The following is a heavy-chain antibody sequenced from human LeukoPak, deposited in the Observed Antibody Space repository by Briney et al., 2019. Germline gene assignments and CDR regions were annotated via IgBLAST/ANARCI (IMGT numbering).Heavy chain of an antibody. J-gene: IGHJ6*03. V-gene: IGHV4-31*03. D-gene: IGHD3-3*01. CDR2: ISYSGST. Sequence: SETPSLTCTVSGGSISSGTSYWSWIRQHPGMGLEWIGYISYSGSTYYNPSLKSRLGMSVDTSRNQLPQKMSSVTAADTAVYYCARCNYDFWSGAQEYYYYYHMDVWGKGTTVTVSS. CDR3: ARCNYDFWSGAQEYYYYYHMDV. CDR1: GGSISSGTSY.